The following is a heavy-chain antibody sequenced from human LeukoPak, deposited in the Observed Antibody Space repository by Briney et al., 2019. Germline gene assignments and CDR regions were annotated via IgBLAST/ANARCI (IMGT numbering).Heavy chain of an antibody. Sequence: RASVNVSCKASGYTFSGHYLHWVRQAPGQGLEWMGRINPNTGVTQYTENFQGRVTMTGDTSISTAYMELNGLRSEDTAVYYCARGESYYDSSGYPYWGQGTLVAVSS. CDR1: GYTFSGHY. J-gene: IGHJ4*02. CDR2: INPNTGVT. V-gene: IGHV1-2*06. CDR3: ARGESYYDSSGYPY. D-gene: IGHD3-22*01.